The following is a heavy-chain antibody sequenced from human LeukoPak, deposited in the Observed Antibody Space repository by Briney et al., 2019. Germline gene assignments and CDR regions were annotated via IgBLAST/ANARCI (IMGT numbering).Heavy chain of an antibody. CDR1: GDSVSSNSAA. V-gene: IGHV6-1*01. D-gene: IGHD3-10*01. CDR3: ARERVTMVRGVFDY. CDR2: TYYRSKWYN. J-gene: IGHJ4*02. Sequence: SQTLSLTCAISGDSVSSNSAAWNWLRQSPSRGLEWLGRTYYRSKWYNDYAVSVKSRITINPGTSKNQFSLQLNSVTPEDTAVYYCARERVTMVRGVFDYWGQGTLVTVSS.